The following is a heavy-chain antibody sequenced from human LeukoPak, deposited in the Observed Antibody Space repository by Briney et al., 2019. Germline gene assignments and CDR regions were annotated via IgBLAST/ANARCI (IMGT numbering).Heavy chain of an antibody. CDR1: GGTFSSYG. Sequence: ASVKVSCKASGGTFSSYGISWVRQAPGQGLEWMGGIIPIFGTANYAQKFQGRVTITADESTSSAYMELSSLRSEDTAVYYCASGVYYDSSGYSFEYWGQGTLVTVSS. CDR2: IIPIFGTA. J-gene: IGHJ4*02. D-gene: IGHD3-22*01. CDR3: ASGVYYDSSGYSFEY. V-gene: IGHV1-69*01.